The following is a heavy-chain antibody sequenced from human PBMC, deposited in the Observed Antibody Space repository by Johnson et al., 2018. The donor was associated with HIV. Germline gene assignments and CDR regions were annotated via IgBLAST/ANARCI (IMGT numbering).Heavy chain of an antibody. Sequence: EVQLVESGGGLVQPGGSLRLSCAASGFTFSSYDMHWVRQATGQGLEWVSAIGTAGDTYYPGSVKGRFPISRDNSKNTLYLQMNSLRAEDTAVYYCARDLEDIVVVPAAIGAFDIWGQGTMVTVSS. J-gene: IGHJ3*02. CDR1: GFTFSSYD. CDR3: ARDLEDIVVVPAAIGAFDI. D-gene: IGHD2-2*01. CDR2: IGTAGDT. V-gene: IGHV3-13*01.